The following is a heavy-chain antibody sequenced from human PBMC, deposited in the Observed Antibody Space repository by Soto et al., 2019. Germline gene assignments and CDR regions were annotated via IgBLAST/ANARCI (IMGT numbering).Heavy chain of an antibody. V-gene: IGHV4-34*01. D-gene: IGHD4-17*01. CDR3: ARGRPPHGDYVLPFDY. Sequence: QVQLQQWGAGLLKPSETLSLTCAVYGGSFSGYYWSWIRQPPGKGLEWIGEINHSGSTNYNPSLKSRVTISVDTSTNQFSLKLSSVTAADTAVYYCARGRPPHGDYVLPFDYWGQGTLVTVSS. J-gene: IGHJ4*02. CDR2: INHSGST. CDR1: GGSFSGYY.